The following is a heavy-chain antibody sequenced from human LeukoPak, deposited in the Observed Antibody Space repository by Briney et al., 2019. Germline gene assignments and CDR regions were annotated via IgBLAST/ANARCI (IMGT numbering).Heavy chain of an antibody. CDR1: GFIFSSYS. J-gene: IGHJ4*02. D-gene: IGHD1-26*01. CDR2: ISSSSSHI. CDR3: CRGSGSYSY. Sequence: GGSLRLSCAVSGFIFSSYSMHWVRQAPGKGLEWVSSISSSSSHIYYADSVKGRFTISRDNAKNSLYLQMTSLRAEDTAVYYCCRGSGSYSYWGQGTLVTVSS. V-gene: IGHV3-21*01.